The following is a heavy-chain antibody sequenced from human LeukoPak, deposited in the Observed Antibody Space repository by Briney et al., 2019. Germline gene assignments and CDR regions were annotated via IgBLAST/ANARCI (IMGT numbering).Heavy chain of an antibody. CDR3: AKSLRAWFAPATVGFYFDC. CDR2: ISGSGGST. Sequence: PGGSLRLSCAASGFTFSIYDMSWVRQAPGKGLEWVSTISGSGGSTYYADSVKGRFTISRDNSKNTLYLQMNSLRAEDTAVYYYAKSLRAWFAPATVGFYFDCWGQGTLVTVSS. D-gene: IGHD4-23*01. CDR1: GFTFSIYD. V-gene: IGHV3-23*01. J-gene: IGHJ4*02.